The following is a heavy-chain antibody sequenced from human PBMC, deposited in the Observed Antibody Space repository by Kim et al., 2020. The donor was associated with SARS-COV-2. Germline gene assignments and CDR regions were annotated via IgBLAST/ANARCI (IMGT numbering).Heavy chain of an antibody. J-gene: IGHJ4*02. Sequence: SETLSLTCTVSGGSVSSGSYYWSWIRQPPGKGLEWIGYIYYSGSTNYNPSLKSRVTISVDTSKNQFSLKLSSVTAADTAVYYCARDYAVAGFDYWGQGTLVTVSS. CDR3: ARDYAVAGFDY. CDR2: IYYSGST. CDR1: GGSVSSGSYY. D-gene: IGHD6-19*01. V-gene: IGHV4-61*01.